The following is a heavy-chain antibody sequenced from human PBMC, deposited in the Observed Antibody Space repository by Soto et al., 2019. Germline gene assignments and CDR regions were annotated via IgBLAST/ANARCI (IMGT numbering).Heavy chain of an antibody. V-gene: IGHV1-18*01. CDR2: ISAYNGNT. D-gene: IGHD3-10*01. CDR1: GYTFTSYG. J-gene: IGHJ6*02. Sequence: ASVKVSCKASGYTFTSYGISWVRQAPGQGLEWMGWISAYNGNTNYAQKLQGRVTMTTDTSTSTAYMELRSLRSDDTAVYYCARDRMGLWFGELSTTYYYGMDVWGQGTTVTVSS. CDR3: ARDRMGLWFGELSTTYYYGMDV.